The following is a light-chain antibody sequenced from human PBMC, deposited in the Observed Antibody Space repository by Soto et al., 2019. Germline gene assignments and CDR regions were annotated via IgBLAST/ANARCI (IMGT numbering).Light chain of an antibody. CDR3: QQYGSLPYT. CDR1: QSVTNNY. V-gene: IGKV3-20*01. J-gene: IGKJ2*01. CDR2: GAS. Sequence: EVVLTQSPGTLSLSPGERATLSCSASQSVTNNYFAWYKQKPGQAPRLLIYGASRRATGIPDRFSGSGSGTDFTLTISRLEPEDFAVYHCQQYGSLPYTFGQGTKVDI.